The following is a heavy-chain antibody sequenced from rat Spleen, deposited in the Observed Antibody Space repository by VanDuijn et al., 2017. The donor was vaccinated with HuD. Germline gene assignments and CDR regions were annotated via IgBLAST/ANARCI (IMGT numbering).Heavy chain of an antibody. J-gene: IGHJ2*01. V-gene: IGHV5-29*01. CDR2: ISYDGSST. CDR1: GFTFSDYY. Sequence: EVQLVESGGGLVQPGSPLKHSCAASGFTFSDYYMAWVRQAPTKGLEWVATISYDGSSTYYPDSVKGRFTISRDNAKSTLYLQMNSLRSEDTATYYCTRDPGDYPGITHYWGQGVMVTVSS. CDR3: TRDPGDYPGITHY. D-gene: IGHD1-4*01.